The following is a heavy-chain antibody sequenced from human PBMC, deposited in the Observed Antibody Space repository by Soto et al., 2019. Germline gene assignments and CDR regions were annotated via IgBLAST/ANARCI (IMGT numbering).Heavy chain of an antibody. D-gene: IGHD3-10*01. CDR2: ISFDESKE. Sequence: QVQLVESGGGVVQPGRSLRVSCAASAFTFNFYSMHWVRQAPGKGLEWVAVISFDESKEFYADSVKGRFTISRDNSNNALYLQMNSLRAEDTAVYYCARGSDFYFGSGTLDYWGQGSLVTVSS. CDR3: ARGSDFYFGSGTLDY. V-gene: IGHV3-30-3*01. J-gene: IGHJ4*02. CDR1: AFTFNFYS.